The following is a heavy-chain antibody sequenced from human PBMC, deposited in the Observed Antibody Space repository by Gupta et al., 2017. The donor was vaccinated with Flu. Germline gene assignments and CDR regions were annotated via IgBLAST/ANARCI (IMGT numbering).Heavy chain of an antibody. J-gene: IGHJ6*02. V-gene: IGHV3-30*18. CDR1: GFSFSNYG. Sequence: QEQVVESGGGVVQPGRSLRLSCAASGFSFSNYGMHWVRHVPRQGLEWVAVISYDGSNKYYADSVKGRFTISRDNSKNTLYLQMNSLRTEDTAVYHCAKDWKWNYNNYGMNVWGQGTTVTVSS. D-gene: IGHD5-24*01. CDR3: AKDWKWNYNNYGMNV. CDR2: ISYDGSNK.